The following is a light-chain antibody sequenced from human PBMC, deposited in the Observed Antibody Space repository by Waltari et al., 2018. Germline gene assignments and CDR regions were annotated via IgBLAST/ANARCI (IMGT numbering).Light chain of an antibody. CDR2: DVS. V-gene: IGLV2-14*03. J-gene: IGLJ1*01. CDR3: CSYTTTDTYV. CDR1: SSDVGRYEY. Sequence: SALPQPASVSGPPGQSITISCTGTSSDVGRYEYVSWYQQHPGKAPKLIIYDVSMRPSGVSNRFSGSTSGYTASLTISGLQSEDEADYYCCSYTTTDTYVFGSGTKVTVL.